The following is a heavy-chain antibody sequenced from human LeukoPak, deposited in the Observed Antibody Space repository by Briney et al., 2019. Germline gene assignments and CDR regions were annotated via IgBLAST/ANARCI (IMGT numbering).Heavy chain of an antibody. CDR1: YSFTNYW. CDR2: INYANSDT. J-gene: IGHJ3*01. D-gene: IGHD3-10*01. Sequence: GESLKISCRGYSFTNYWIGWVRQMPGKGLEWMALINYANSDTRYSPSFQGQVIVSVDRSITTAYLELSSLKASDTAMYYCARRVSETGSSLDAWVQGTMVTVSS. V-gene: IGHV5-51*01. CDR3: ARRVSETGSSLDA.